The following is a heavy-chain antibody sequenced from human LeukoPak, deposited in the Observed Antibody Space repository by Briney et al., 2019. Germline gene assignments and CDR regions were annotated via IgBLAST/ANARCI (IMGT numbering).Heavy chain of an antibody. CDR1: GFTFDDYG. J-gene: IGHJ4*02. Sequence: PGGSLRLSCAASGFTFDDYGMSWVRQAPGKGLEWVSGINWNGGSTGYADSVKGRFTISRDNAKNSLYLQMNSLRAEDTALYYCARDWTPVGATPDPFDYWGQGTLATVSS. CDR3: ARDWTPVGATPDPFDY. D-gene: IGHD1-26*01. CDR2: INWNGGST. V-gene: IGHV3-20*04.